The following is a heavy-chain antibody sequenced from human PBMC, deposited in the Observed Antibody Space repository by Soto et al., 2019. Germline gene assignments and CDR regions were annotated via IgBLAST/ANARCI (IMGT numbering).Heavy chain of an antibody. J-gene: IGHJ4*02. CDR2: ISYDGSNK. Sequence: QVQLVESGGGVDQPGRSLRLSCAASGFTFSSYGMHWVRQAPGKGLEWVAVISYDGSNKYYADSVKGRFTISRDNSKNTLYLQMNSLRAEDTAVYYCVGGYSSGWPYYFDYWGQGTLVTVSS. V-gene: IGHV3-30*03. CDR1: GFTFSSYG. D-gene: IGHD6-19*01. CDR3: VGGYSSGWPYYFDY.